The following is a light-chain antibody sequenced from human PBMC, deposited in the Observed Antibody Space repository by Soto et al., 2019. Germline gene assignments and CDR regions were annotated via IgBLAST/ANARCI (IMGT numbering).Light chain of an antibody. CDR2: GAS. J-gene: IGKJ1*01. V-gene: IGKV3-20*01. CDR3: QPYGSSRWT. CDR1: QSVSSSY. Sequence: EIVLTQSPGTLSLSPGERATLSCRASQSVSSSYLAWYQQSRGQAPRLLIYGASSRAPGIPDRFGGSGSGTDFTLTISGLEPEDFAVYYCQPYGSSRWTFGQGTKVEIK.